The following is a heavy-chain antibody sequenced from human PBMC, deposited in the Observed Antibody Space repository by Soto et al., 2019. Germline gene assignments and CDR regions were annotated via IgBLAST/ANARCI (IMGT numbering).Heavy chain of an antibody. Sequence: SETLSLTCTVSGGSISSYYWSWIRQPPGKGLEWIRYIYYSGSTNYNPSLKSRVTISVDTSKNQFSLKLSSVPAADSAVYYCASHYSYGFFDYWGEGTLVTVSS. V-gene: IGHV4-59*01. CDR1: GGSISSYY. D-gene: IGHD5-18*01. J-gene: IGHJ4*02. CDR3: ASHYSYGFFDY. CDR2: IYYSGST.